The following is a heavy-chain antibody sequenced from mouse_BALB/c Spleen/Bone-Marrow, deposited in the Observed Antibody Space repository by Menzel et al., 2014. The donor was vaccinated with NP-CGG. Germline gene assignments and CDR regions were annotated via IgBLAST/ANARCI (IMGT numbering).Heavy chain of an antibody. D-gene: IGHD2-12*01. CDR1: GYSFTSYW. CDR3: ARKGIYDTFSY. CDR2: IDPSDSET. Sequence: VQLPQSGPQLVRPGASLKISCKASGYSFTSYWMHWVKQRPGQGLEWIGMIDPSDSETALNQKFKDKATLTVDKSSNTAYMQLGSPTSEDSAVYFCARKGIYDTFSYWGQGTLVTVSA. V-gene: IGHV1S126*01. J-gene: IGHJ3*01.